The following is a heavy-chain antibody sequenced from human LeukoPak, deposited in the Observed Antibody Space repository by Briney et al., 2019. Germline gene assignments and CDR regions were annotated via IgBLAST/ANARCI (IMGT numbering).Heavy chain of an antibody. J-gene: IGHJ6*02. D-gene: IGHD3-10*01. CDR3: ARELGSGFHYYSYYAMDV. Sequence: GGSLRLSCAASGFTFSSHRMTWVRQAPGKGLEWVAHIKEDGSETYYVVSVKGRFTISRDNAKNSLYLQMNSLRVEDTAVYYCARELGSGFHYYSYYAMDVWGRGTTVTVSS. V-gene: IGHV3-7*01. CDR2: IKEDGSET. CDR1: GFTFSSHR.